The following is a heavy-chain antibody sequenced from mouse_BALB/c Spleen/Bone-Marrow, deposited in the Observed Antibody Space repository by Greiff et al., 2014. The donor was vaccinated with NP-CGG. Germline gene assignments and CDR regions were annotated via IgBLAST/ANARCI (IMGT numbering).Heavy chain of an antibody. CDR1: GYSFTSYW. J-gene: IGHJ3*01. D-gene: IGHD2-10*02. V-gene: IGHV1-5*01. CDR2: VYPGNSDT. Sequence: EVQLQQSGTVLARPGASVKMPCKASGYSFTSYWMHWVKQRPGQGLEWIGAVYPGNSDTTYNQKFKGKAKLTAVTSASTAYMELSSLTNEDSAVYYCTLLVKEDFAYWGQGTLVTVSA. CDR3: TLLVKEDFAY.